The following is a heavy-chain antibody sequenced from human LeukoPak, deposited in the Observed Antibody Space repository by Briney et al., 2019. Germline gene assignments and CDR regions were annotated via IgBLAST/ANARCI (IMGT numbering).Heavy chain of an antibody. CDR3: ARRAYSSGYYFFDY. Sequence: PSETLSLTCTVSGGSISSYFWNWIRQPPGKGPEWIRYIYYSGSTNYNPSLKSRVTISIDTSKNQFSLKLSSVTAADTAVYYCARRAYSSGYYFFDYWGQGTLVTVSS. CDR2: IYYSGST. CDR1: GGSISSYF. V-gene: IGHV4-59*01. D-gene: IGHD3-22*01. J-gene: IGHJ4*02.